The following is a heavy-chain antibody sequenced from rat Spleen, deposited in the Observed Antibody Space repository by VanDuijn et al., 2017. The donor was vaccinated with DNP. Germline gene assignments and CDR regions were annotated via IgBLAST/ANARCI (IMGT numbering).Heavy chain of an antibody. D-gene: IGHD1-1*01. CDR2: INYEGSDT. CDR3: ARRATGDY. Sequence: EVQLVESGGGLVQPGRSLKLSCAASRFTFSGYYMAWVRQAPKKGLEWVASINYEGSDTYYGDSVKGRFTVSRDNAENTLYLQMDSLRSEDTATYYCARRATGDYWGQGVMVTVSS. J-gene: IGHJ2*01. V-gene: IGHV5-22*01. CDR1: RFTFSGYY.